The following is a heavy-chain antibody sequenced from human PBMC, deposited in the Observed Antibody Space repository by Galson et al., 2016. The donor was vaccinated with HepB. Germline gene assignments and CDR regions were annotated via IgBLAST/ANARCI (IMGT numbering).Heavy chain of an antibody. D-gene: IGHD6-19*01. Sequence: SETLSLTCTVSGGSISSHYRSWIRQPPGKGLEWIGYIYHSWNTYYNPSLRSRVTMSVDASRNQFSLKLTSVSAADTAVYYCAREGVVAGRRDYYYGMDVWGQGTTVTVSS. CDR1: GGSISSHY. J-gene: IGHJ6*02. V-gene: IGHV4-59*11. CDR3: AREGVVAGRRDYYYGMDV. CDR2: IYHSWNT.